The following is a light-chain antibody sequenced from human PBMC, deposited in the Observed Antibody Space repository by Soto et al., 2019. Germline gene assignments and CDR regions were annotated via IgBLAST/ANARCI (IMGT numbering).Light chain of an antibody. J-gene: IGLJ2*01. Sequence: HSVLTQPPSASETPGQRVTFSCSGSSSNIGSNTVNWYQHLPGTAPKLLIYSNNQRPSGVPDRFSGSKSGTSASLAISGLQSEDEADYYCAAWDDSLNGVVFGGGTKLTVL. CDR1: SSNIGSNT. V-gene: IGLV1-44*01. CDR2: SNN. CDR3: AAWDDSLNGVV.